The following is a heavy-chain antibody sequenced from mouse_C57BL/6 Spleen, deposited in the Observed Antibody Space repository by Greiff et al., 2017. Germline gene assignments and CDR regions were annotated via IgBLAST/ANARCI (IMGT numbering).Heavy chain of an antibody. J-gene: IGHJ4*01. D-gene: IGHD3-3*01. CDR2: IAPNSGGT. CDR1: GYTFTSYW. V-gene: IGHV1-72*01. CDR3: ARRSWDRKYAMDY. Sequence: QVQLQQPGAELVKPGASVKLSCKASGYTFTSYWMHWVKQRPGRGLEWIGRIAPNSGGTKYNEKFKSKATLTVDKPSSTAYMQLSSLTSEDSAVYYCARRSWDRKYAMDYWGQGTSVTVSS.